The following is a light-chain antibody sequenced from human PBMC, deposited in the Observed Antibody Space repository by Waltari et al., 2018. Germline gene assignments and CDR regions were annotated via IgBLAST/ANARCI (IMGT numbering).Light chain of an antibody. V-gene: IGKV1-5*01. J-gene: IGKJ2*01. CDR2: GAS. CDR1: QSINRW. Sequence: DIQMTQSPSTLSAFVGERVTITCRASQSINRWVAWYQQKPGKAPKLLIYGASSLHSGVPSRFSGGGSGTDFTLTISGLQAEDFATYYCEQGYVTPRTFGQGTKLEI. CDR3: EQGYVTPRT.